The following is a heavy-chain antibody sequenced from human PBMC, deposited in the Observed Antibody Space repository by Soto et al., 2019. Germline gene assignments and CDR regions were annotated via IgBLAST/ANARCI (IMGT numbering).Heavy chain of an antibody. CDR2: INHSGST. J-gene: IGHJ6*02. CDR3: AATHYYYYYGMDV. CDR1: GGSFSGYY. V-gene: IGHV4-34*01. Sequence: SETLSLTCAVYGGSFSGYYWSWIRQPPGKGLEWIGEINHSGSTNYNQSLKSRVTISVDTSKNQFSLKLSSVTAADTAVYYCAATHYYYYYGMDVWGQGTTVTVSS.